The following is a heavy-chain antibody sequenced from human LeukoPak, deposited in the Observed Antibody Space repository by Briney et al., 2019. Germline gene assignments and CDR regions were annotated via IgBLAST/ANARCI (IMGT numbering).Heavy chain of an antibody. CDR2: ISSSGSYI. D-gene: IGHD2-15*01. CDR3: ARVGWPPARNYFDY. V-gene: IGHV3-21*01. Sequence: GGSLRLSCAASGFTFSSYSMNWVRQAPGKGLEWVSSISSSGSYIYYAYSVKGRFTISIANDKNSLYLQMNSLRAEDTAVYYCARVGWPPARNYFDYWGQGTRVTVSS. CDR1: GFTFSSYS. J-gene: IGHJ4*02.